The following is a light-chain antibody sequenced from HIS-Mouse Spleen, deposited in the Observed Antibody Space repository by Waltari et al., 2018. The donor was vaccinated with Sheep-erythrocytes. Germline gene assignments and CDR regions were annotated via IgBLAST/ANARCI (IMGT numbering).Light chain of an antibody. J-gene: IGLJ1*01. CDR2: VGTGGIVG. CDR3: CSYAGSYNHV. Sequence: QPVLTQPPSASASLGASVTLTCTLSSGYSTYKVAWYQQRPGKGPRLVMRVGTGGIVGSKGDGIPDRFSGSKSGNTASLTISGLQAEDEADYYCCSYAGSYNHVFATGTKVTVL. CDR1: SGYSTYK. V-gene: IGLV9-49*01.